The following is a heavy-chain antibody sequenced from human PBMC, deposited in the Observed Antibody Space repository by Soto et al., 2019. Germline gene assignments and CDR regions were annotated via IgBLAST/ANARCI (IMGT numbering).Heavy chain of an antibody. CDR2: IYHSGST. Sequence: QVQLQESGPGLVKPSGTLSLTCAVSGGSISSSNWWSWVRQPLGKGLEWIGEIYHSGSTNYNPSLKSRVTISVDKSKNQFSLKLSSVTAADTAVYYCAREMYTVTTLDGYYYYGMDVWGQGTTVTVSS. D-gene: IGHD4-17*01. CDR1: GGSISSSNW. J-gene: IGHJ6*02. V-gene: IGHV4-4*02. CDR3: AREMYTVTTLDGYYYYGMDV.